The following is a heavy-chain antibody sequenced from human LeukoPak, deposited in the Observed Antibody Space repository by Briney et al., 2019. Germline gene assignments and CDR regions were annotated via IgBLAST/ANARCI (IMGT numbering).Heavy chain of an antibody. J-gene: IGHJ4*02. V-gene: IGHV3-53*01. CDR1: GFTVSSNS. CDR2: IYSGGNT. Sequence: GGSLRLSCTVSGFTVSSNSMSWVRQAPGKGLEWVSFIYSGGNTHNSDPVKGRFTISRDNSKNTLYLQMNTLRAEDTAVYYCARRAGDYSHPYDYWGQGTLVTVSS. CDR3: ARRAGDYSHPYDY. D-gene: IGHD3-22*01.